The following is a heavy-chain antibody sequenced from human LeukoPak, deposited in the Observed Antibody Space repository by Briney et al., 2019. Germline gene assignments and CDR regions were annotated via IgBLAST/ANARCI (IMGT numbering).Heavy chain of an antibody. CDR3: ARVPNPKYYYGSGSYYSHPFDY. J-gene: IGHJ4*02. V-gene: IGHV1-18*01. D-gene: IGHD3-10*01. CDR1: GYTFTSYG. Sequence: ASVKVSCTASGYTFTSYGISWVRQAPGQGLEWMGWISAYNGNTNYAQKLQGRVTMTTDTSTSTAYMELRSLRSDDTAVYYCARVPNPKYYYGSGSYYSHPFDYWGQGTLVTVSS. CDR2: ISAYNGNT.